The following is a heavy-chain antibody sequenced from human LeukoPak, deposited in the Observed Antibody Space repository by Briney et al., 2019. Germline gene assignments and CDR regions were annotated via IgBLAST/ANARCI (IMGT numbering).Heavy chain of an antibody. J-gene: IGHJ5*02. D-gene: IGHD3-10*01. V-gene: IGHV3-48*04. CDR2: ISSSGSTI. CDR1: GFTLSSYS. CDR3: ARRGVRGMFDP. Sequence: GRSLRLSCAASGFTLSSYSMNWVRQAPGKGLEWVSSISSSGSTIYYADSVKGRFTISRDNAKNSLYLQMNSLRAEDTAVYYCARRGVRGMFDPWGQGTLVTVSS.